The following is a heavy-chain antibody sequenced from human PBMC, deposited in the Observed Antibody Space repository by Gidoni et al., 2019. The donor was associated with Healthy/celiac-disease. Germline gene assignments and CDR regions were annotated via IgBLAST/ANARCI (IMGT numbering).Heavy chain of an antibody. D-gene: IGHD3-22*01. V-gene: IGHV1-69*01. CDR1: GGTFSSYA. J-gene: IGHJ6*02. Sequence: QVQLVQSGAEVKKPGSSVKVSCKASGGTFSSYAISWVRQAPGQGLEWMGGIIPIFGTENYAQKFQGRVTITADESTSTAYMELSSLRSEDTAVYYCARDLYDSSGYRHYYYYGMDVWGQGTTVTVSS. CDR2: IIPIFGTE. CDR3: ARDLYDSSGYRHYYYYGMDV.